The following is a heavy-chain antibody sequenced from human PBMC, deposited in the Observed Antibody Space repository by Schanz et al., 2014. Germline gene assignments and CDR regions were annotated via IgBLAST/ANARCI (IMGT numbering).Heavy chain of an antibody. CDR3: AKSQGSSFDS. CDR1: GFTFSSYA. Sequence: EVQLVESGGGVVRPGGSLRLSCAASGFTFSSYAMSWVRQAPGKGLEWVSSFNDGGVNKYYADSVKGRFTISSDNSKSTLYLQMSSLRAEDTAVYYCAKSQGSSFDSWGQGTLVTVSS. CDR2: FNDGGVNK. J-gene: IGHJ4*02. V-gene: IGHV3-23*04. D-gene: IGHD6-13*01.